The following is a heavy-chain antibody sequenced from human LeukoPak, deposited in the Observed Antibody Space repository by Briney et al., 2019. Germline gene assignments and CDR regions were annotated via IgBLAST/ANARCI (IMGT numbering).Heavy chain of an antibody. J-gene: IGHJ4*02. V-gene: IGHV1-2*02. CDR2: INPNGGVT. D-gene: IGHD2-15*01. Sequence: ASVKVSCKASGYTFTGYYMHWVRQAPGQGLEWMGWINPNGGVTRYAQRFQGRITMTRDTSINTAYMELSRLRFDDTAVYYCERDKYCGGGTCYYLLFDYWGQGSLVTVSS. CDR1: GYTFTGYY. CDR3: ERDKYCGGGTCYYLLFDY.